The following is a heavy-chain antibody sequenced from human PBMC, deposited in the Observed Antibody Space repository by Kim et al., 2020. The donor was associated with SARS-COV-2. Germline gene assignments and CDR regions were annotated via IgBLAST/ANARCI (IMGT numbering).Heavy chain of an antibody. Sequence: SETLSLICTVSGGSIRSSNYYWGWIRQPPGKGLEWIGNIYYSGSTYYNPSLKSRLTISIDTSKNQFSLKLSSVTAADTAVYYCAGLLWFGELLVDYWGQGTLVTVSS. CDR1: GGSIRSSNYY. V-gene: IGHV4-39*01. CDR3: AGLLWFGELLVDY. D-gene: IGHD3-10*01. J-gene: IGHJ4*02. CDR2: IYYSGST.